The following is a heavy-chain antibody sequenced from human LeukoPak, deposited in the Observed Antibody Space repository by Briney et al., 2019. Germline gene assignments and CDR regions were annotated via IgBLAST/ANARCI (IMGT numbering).Heavy chain of an antibody. J-gene: IGHJ4*02. D-gene: IGHD6-19*01. V-gene: IGHV1-8*01. CDR2: MNPNSGNT. Sequence: ASVKVSCKASGYTFTSYDINWVRQATGQGLEWMGWMNPNSGNTGYAQKFQGRVTMTRNTSISTAYMELSSLRSEDTAVYYCAGGEAVAGNIFDYWGQGTLVTVSS. CDR3: AGGEAVAGNIFDY. CDR1: GYTFTSYD.